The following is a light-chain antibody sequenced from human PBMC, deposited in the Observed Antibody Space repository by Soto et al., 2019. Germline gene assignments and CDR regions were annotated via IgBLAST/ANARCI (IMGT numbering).Light chain of an antibody. CDR2: EVS. V-gene: IGLV2-8*01. CDR1: SSDVGGYDF. CDR3: ASYAGGRYNWV. Sequence: QSALTQPPSASGSPGQSVTISCTGTSSDVGGYDFVSWYQQHPGKAPKLIIYEVSKWPSGVPDRFSGSKSGNTASLTVSGLQAEDEADYYCASYAGGRYNWVFGGGTKLTVL. J-gene: IGLJ3*02.